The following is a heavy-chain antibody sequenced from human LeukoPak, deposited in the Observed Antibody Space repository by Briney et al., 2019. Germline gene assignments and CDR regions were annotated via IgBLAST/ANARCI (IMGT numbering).Heavy chain of an antibody. CDR1: GFTFSSYG. V-gene: IGHV3-48*03. J-gene: IGHJ4*02. D-gene: IGHD6-19*01. CDR2: ISGSGSTI. Sequence: PGGSLRLSCAASGFTFSSYGMNWVRQAPGKGLEWISYISGSGSTIYYADSVKGRFTISRENTRNSLYLQMDSLRAEDTAVYFCARISTAVAGADYWGQGTLVTVSS. CDR3: ARISTAVAGADY.